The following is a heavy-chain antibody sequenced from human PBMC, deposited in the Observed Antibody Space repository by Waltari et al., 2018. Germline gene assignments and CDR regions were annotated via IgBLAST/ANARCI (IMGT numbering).Heavy chain of an antibody. CDR2: MSYDGSNK. CDR3: ARGFSSWGTFEY. Sequence: QVHLVESGRDVVQPGRTLRPSCAGSGLTLSDYGMHWVRQAPGKGLEVVAAMSYDGSNKHYVDSVKGRFTLSRDDSKNTLYLQMNSLTTEDTAVYYCARGFSSWGTFEYWGQGTLVTVSS. D-gene: IGHD6-13*01. J-gene: IGHJ4*02. V-gene: IGHV3-30*04. CDR1: GLTLSDYG.